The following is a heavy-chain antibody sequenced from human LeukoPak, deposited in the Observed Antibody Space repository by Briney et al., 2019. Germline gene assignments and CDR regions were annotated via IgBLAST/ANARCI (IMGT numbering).Heavy chain of an antibody. V-gene: IGHV4-59*08. D-gene: IGHD5-18*01. CDR1: GGXISSYY. CDR2: IYYSGST. CDR3: ARRKGDTAMVMFDY. Sequence: PSETLSLTCTVSGGXISSYYWSWIRQPPGKGLEWVGYIYYSGSTNYNPSLKSRVTISVDTSKNQFSLKLSSVTAADTAVYYCARRKGDTAMVMFDYWGQGTLVTVSS. J-gene: IGHJ4*02.